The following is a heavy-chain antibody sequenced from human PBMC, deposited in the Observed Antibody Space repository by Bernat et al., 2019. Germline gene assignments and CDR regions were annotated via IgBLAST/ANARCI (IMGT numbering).Heavy chain of an antibody. CDR1: GFSLTTSGVG. D-gene: IGHD2-21*01. CDR3: AHNQPDTYHSYLDH. J-gene: IGHJ4*02. CDR2: IYWDDGK. Sequence: QITLKESGPTLVKPTQTLTLTCTFTGFSLTTSGVGVGWIRQPPGKALECLALIYWDDGKRYSPSLKSRLTITKDTSKDQLFLTMTNMDHMDTATYYCAHNQPDTYHSYLDHWGQGTLVTVSS. V-gene: IGHV2-5*02.